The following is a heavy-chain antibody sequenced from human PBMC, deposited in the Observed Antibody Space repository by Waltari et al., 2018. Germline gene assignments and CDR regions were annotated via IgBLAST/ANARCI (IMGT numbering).Heavy chain of an antibody. CDR3: AKDYHSYFDYYDSTTNWFDP. J-gene: IGHJ5*02. CDR2: IWYDGSNK. Sequence: QVQLVESGGGVVQPGRSLRLSCAASGFTFSSYGMHWVRQAPGKGLEWVAVIWYDGSNKYYADSVKGRFTISRDNSKNTLYLQMNSLRAEDTAVYYCAKDYHSYFDYYDSTTNWFDPWGQGTLVTVSS. D-gene: IGHD3-22*01. V-gene: IGHV3-33*06. CDR1: GFTFSSYG.